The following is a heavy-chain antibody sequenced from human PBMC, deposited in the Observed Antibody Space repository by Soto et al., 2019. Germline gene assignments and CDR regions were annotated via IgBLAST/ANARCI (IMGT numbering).Heavy chain of an antibody. J-gene: IGHJ6*02. V-gene: IGHV5-51*01. CDR2: IYPGDSDT. CDR1: GYNFTSYW. Sequence: GESLKISCKGSGYNFTSYWIGWVRQMPGKGLEWMGIIYPGDSDTRYSPPFQGQVTISADKSISTAYLQWSSLKASDTAMYYCARRLSSSTYYYYGMDVWGQGTTVTVSS. CDR3: ARRLSSSTYYYYGMDV. D-gene: IGHD6-13*01.